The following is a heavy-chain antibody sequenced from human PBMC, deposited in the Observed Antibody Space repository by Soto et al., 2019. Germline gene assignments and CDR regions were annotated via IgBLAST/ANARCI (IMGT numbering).Heavy chain of an antibody. CDR3: VRDDDILPSGGFDP. Sequence: ASVKVSCKASGYTFTSYGISWVRQAPGQGLEWMGWISAYNGNTNYAQKLQGRVTMTTDTSTSTAYMELRSLRSDDTAVYYCVRDDDILPSGGFDPRAQRTLDTGSS. CDR2: ISAYNGNT. J-gene: IGHJ5*02. CDR1: GYTFTSYG. V-gene: IGHV1-18*01. D-gene: IGHD3-16*01.